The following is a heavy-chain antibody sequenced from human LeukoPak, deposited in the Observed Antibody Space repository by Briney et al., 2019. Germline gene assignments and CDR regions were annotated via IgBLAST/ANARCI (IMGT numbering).Heavy chain of an antibody. Sequence: HAGGSLRLSCAASGFTFSSYWMSWVRQAPGKGLEWVANIKQDGREKYYGDSVKGRFTISRDNAKNSLYLQMNSLRAEDTAVYYCAKDPDDYGGPGGDYWGQGTLVTVSS. CDR3: AKDPDDYGGPGGDY. D-gene: IGHD4-23*01. V-gene: IGHV3-7*01. J-gene: IGHJ4*02. CDR2: IKQDGREK. CDR1: GFTFSSYW.